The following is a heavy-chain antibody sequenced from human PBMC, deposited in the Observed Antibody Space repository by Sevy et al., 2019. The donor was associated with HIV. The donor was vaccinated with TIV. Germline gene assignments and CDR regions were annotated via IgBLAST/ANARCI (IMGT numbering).Heavy chain of an antibody. Sequence: GGSLRLSCAASGFIVRSNYMTWVRQAPGKGLEWVSVIYSSGGAYYADSVKGRFTISRDNSQNTLDLQMNSLRAEDTAVYYCGGGGGGVTVDHLGQGTLVTVSS. CDR3: GGGGGGVTVDH. J-gene: IGHJ5*02. CDR1: GFIVRSNY. CDR2: IYSSGGA. V-gene: IGHV3-53*01. D-gene: IGHD3-16*01.